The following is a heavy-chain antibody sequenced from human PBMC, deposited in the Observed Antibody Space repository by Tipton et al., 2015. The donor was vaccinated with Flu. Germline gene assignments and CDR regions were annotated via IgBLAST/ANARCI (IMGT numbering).Heavy chain of an antibody. CDR2: INPSGSS. J-gene: IGHJ5*02. CDR3: ARRDYSNYVSEPKNWFDP. CDR1: GDSIGGFW. D-gene: IGHD4-11*01. V-gene: IGHV4-59*01. Sequence: TLSLTCTVSGDSIGGFWWTWIRQPPGKGLEYIGYINPSGSSNYNPSLKGRVTMSLDTSRNQLSLRLTSVTAADTAIYYCARRDYSNYVSEPKNWFDPWGQGTLVTVSS.